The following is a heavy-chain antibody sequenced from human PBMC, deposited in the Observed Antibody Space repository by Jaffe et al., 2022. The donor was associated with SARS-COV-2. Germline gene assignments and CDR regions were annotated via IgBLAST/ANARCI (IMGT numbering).Heavy chain of an antibody. V-gene: IGHV3-21*06. J-gene: IGHJ6*02. CDR1: GISFSNFN. CDR2: ISSSGNYT. Sequence: EDHLVESGGGLVKPGGSLRLSCAASGISFSNFNMAWVRQAPGKGLEWVSSISSSGNYTYYADSVRGRFTISRDNAKNSLYLQMNSLRAEDTAVYFCARDSLEELASNYFYYGLDLWGQGTTVTVSS. D-gene: IGHD6-13*01. CDR3: ARDSLEELASNYFYYGLDL.